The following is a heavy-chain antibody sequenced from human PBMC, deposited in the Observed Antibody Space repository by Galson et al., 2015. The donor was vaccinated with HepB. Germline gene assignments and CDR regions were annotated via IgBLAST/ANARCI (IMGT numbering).Heavy chain of an antibody. D-gene: IGHD3-16*01. J-gene: IGHJ4*02. CDR3: VRLTRAGGFDC. V-gene: IGHV3-33*01. Sequence: SLRLSCAASGFTFSRYNMHWIRQAPGKGLEWMAIVWSDATYKSYADSVKGRFTISRDNSRNTLYLQMDSLRAEDTAVYYCVRLTRAGGFDCWGRGTLATVSS. CDR1: GFTFSRYN. CDR2: VWSDATYK.